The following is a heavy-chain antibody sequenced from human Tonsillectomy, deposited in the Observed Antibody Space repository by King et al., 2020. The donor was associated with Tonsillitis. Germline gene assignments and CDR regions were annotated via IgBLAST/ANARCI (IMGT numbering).Heavy chain of an antibody. D-gene: IGHD3-10*01. J-gene: IGHJ5*02. V-gene: IGHV1-69*04. CDR2: IIPILGIA. CDR1: GGTFSSYA. Sequence: HVQLVQSGAEVKKPGSSVKVSCKASGGTFSSYAISWVRQAPGQGLEWMGRIIPILGIANYAQKFQGRVTITADKSTSTAYMEPSSLRSEDTAVYYCAGGRGSGSYYNNNWFDPWGQGTLVTVSS. CDR3: AGGRGSGSYYNNNWFDP.